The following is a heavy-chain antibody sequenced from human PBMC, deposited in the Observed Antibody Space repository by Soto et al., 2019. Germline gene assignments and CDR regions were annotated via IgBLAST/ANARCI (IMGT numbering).Heavy chain of an antibody. D-gene: IGHD6-13*01. Sequence: EVQLLESGGGLVQPGGSLRLSCAASGFTFSSYAMSWVRQAPGKGLEWVSAISGSGGSTYYADSVKGRFTISRDNSKNTLYLQMNSLRAEYTAVYYGAKGGGSWYGYYFDYWGQGTLVTVSS. CDR3: AKGGGSWYGYYFDY. V-gene: IGHV3-23*01. CDR2: ISGSGGST. CDR1: GFTFSSYA. J-gene: IGHJ4*02.